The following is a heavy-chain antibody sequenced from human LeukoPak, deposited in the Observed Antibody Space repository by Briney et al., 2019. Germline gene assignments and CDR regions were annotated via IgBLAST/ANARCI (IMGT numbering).Heavy chain of an antibody. CDR3: ARARRRSSSWYWTFYYYGMDV. J-gene: IGHJ6*02. Sequence: KPSETLSLTCTVSGGSISSSSYYWGWIRQPPGKGLEWIGSIYYSGSTYYNPSLKSRITISVDTSKNQFSLKLTSVTAADTAVYYCARARRRSSSWYWTFYYYGMDVWGQGTTVTVSS. CDR2: IYYSGST. D-gene: IGHD6-13*01. V-gene: IGHV4-39*01. CDR1: GGSISSSSYY.